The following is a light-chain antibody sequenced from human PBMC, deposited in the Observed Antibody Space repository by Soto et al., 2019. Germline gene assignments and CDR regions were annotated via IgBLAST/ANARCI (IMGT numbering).Light chain of an antibody. V-gene: IGLV1-47*01. CDR1: SSNIGSNY. CDR2: RNN. Sequence: QSVLTQPPSASGTPGQRVTISCSGSSSNIGSNYVYWYQQLPGTAPKLLIYRNNQRPSGVPDRFSGSKPGTSASLAISGLRSEDEGDYYCAAWDDSLSGVVFGGGTKVTVL. J-gene: IGLJ2*01. CDR3: AAWDDSLSGVV.